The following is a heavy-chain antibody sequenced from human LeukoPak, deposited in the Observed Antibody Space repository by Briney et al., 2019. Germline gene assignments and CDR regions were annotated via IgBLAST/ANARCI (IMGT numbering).Heavy chain of an antibody. CDR3: AGIVRGGGDRNY. CDR2: ISSSSSYI. D-gene: IGHD2-21*01. V-gene: IGHV3-21*01. Sequence: GGSLRLSCAASGFTFSSYGMNWVRQAPGKGLEWVSSISSSSSYIYYADSVKGRFTISRDNAKNSLYLQMNSLRAEDTAVYYCAGIVRGGGDRNYWGQGTLVTVSS. CDR1: GFTFSSYG. J-gene: IGHJ4*02.